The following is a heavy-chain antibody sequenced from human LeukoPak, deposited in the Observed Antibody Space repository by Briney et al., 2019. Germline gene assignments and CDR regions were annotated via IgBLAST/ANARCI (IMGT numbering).Heavy chain of an antibody. Sequence: GGSLRLSCAASGFSFKTYGMHWVRQAPGKGLEWVAIIWYDGSNRFYADSVKGRFTISRDNSKSTLYLLMNSLRAEDTAVYFCASGLVGGSFDYWGQGTRVTVFS. V-gene: IGHV3-33*03. CDR2: IWYDGSNR. J-gene: IGHJ4*02. CDR1: GFSFKTYG. D-gene: IGHD3/OR15-3a*01. CDR3: ASGLVGGSFDY.